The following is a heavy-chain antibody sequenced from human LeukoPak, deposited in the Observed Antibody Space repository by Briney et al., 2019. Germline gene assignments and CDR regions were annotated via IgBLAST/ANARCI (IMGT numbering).Heavy chain of an antibody. CDR1: GGTFSSYA. Sequence: SVKVSCKASGGTFSSYAISWVRQAPGQGLEWMGRIIPILGIANYAQKLQGRVTMTTDTSTSTAYLELRSLRSDDTAVYYCATQKRYSGSYYQFDYWGQGTLVTVSS. CDR2: IIPILGIA. V-gene: IGHV1-69*04. D-gene: IGHD1-26*01. CDR3: ATQKRYSGSYYQFDY. J-gene: IGHJ4*02.